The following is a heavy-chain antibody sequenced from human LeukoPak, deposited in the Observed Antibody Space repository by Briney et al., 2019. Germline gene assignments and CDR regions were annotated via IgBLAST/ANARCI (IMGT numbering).Heavy chain of an antibody. CDR2: IYSTGTT. D-gene: IGHD3-22*01. J-gene: IGHJ4*02. CDR1: GGSIRNSSFY. V-gene: IGHV4-39*01. CDR3: ARVRGSGYYLYYFDY. Sequence: SETLSLTCAVSGGSIRNSSFYWGWIRQPPGKGLEWIASIYSTGTTYYNPSIKSRITIFVDTFKNQVALKLRSVTAADTAVYYCARVRGSGYYLYYFDYWGQGTLVTVSS.